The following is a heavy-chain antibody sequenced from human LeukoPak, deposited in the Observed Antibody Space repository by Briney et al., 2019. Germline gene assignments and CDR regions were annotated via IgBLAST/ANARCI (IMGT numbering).Heavy chain of an antibody. CDR1: GYTFTGYY. Sequence: ASVKVSCKASGYTFTGYYMHWVRQAPGQGLEWMGWINPNSGGTNYAQKFQGRVTMTRDTSISTAYMELSRLRSDDTAVYYCARVGVVVVVAATDWFDPWGQGTLVTASS. CDR3: ARVGVVVVVAATDWFDP. J-gene: IGHJ5*02. V-gene: IGHV1-2*02. D-gene: IGHD2-15*01. CDR2: INPNSGGT.